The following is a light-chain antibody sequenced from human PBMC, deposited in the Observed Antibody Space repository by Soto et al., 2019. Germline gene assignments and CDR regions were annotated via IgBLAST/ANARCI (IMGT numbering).Light chain of an antibody. Sequence: QRALTHPASVSGEDRRASTISSTGTSRDVGGYNYVSWYQHHPGKAPKLMIYDVSNRPSGVSNRFSGPKSGNTASLTISGLQPEDEADYYCSSYTTSNTRQIVFGTGTKVTVL. CDR1: SRDVGGYNY. CDR2: DVS. V-gene: IGLV2-14*03. J-gene: IGLJ1*01. CDR3: SSYTTSNTRQIV.